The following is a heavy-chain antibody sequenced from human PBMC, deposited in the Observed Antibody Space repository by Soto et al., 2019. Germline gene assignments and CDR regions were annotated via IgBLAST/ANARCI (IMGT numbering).Heavy chain of an antibody. V-gene: IGHV4-59*01. CDR3: AGGGDSTGWYNWFDP. J-gene: IGHJ5*02. CDR2: IDYSGST. Sequence: QVQLQESGPGLVKPSETLSLTCTVSGGSISSYCWSWIRQPPGKGLEWIGYIDYSGSTSYNPSLKSRVTTSLDTSKNQFSLRLSSVTAADTAVYHCAGGGDSTGWYNWFDPWGQGTLVTVSS. D-gene: IGHD6-19*01. CDR1: GGSISSYC.